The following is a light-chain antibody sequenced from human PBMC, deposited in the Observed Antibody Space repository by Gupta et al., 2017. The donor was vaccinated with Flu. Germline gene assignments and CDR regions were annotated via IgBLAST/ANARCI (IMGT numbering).Light chain of an antibody. CDR2: GNS. Sequence: QSVLTQPPSVSGAPGQRVTISCTGSSSNIGAGYDVHWYQQLPVTAPKLLIYGNSNRPSGVPDRFSGSESGTSASLAITGLQAEDEADYYCQSYDSSLSGSVFGGGTKLTVL. J-gene: IGLJ3*02. CDR1: SSNIGAGYD. CDR3: QSYDSSLSGSV. V-gene: IGLV1-40*01.